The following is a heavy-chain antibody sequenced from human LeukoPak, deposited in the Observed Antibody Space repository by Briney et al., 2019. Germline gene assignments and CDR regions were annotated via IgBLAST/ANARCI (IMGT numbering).Heavy chain of an antibody. D-gene: IGHD6-19*01. CDR2: INSDGSST. CDR3: AKEAGNGWSYFDY. Sequence: TGGSLRLSCAASGFTFSSYWMHWVRQAPGKGLVWVSRINSDGSSTTYEDSVKGRFTISRDNSKNTLYLQMISLRAEDTAVYHCAKEAGNGWSYFDYWGQGTLVTVSS. J-gene: IGHJ4*02. CDR1: GFTFSSYW. V-gene: IGHV3-74*01.